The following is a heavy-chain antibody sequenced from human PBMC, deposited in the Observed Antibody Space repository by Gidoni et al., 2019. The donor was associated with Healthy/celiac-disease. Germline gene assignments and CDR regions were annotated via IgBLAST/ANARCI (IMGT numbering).Heavy chain of an antibody. CDR1: GFPFDDYA. CDR2: ISWNSGSI. CDR3: AKVQGGAVAGLDY. Sequence: EVQLVESGGGLVQPGRSLRLSCAASGFPFDDYAMHWVRQAPGKGLEWVSGISWNSGSIGYADSVKGRFTISRDNAKNSLYLQMNSLRAEDTALYYCAKVQGGAVAGLDYWGQGTLVTVSS. J-gene: IGHJ4*02. D-gene: IGHD6-19*01. V-gene: IGHV3-9*01.